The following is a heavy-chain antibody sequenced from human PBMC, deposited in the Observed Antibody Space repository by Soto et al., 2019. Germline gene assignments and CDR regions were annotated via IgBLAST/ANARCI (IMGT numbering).Heavy chain of an antibody. CDR2: IKQDGSEK. D-gene: IGHD6-13*01. CDR1: GFTFSSYW. CDR3: ARRVSSSWHYYCYMDV. V-gene: IGHV3-7*03. J-gene: IGHJ6*03. Sequence: GGSLRLSCAASGFTFSSYWMSWVRQAPGKGLEWVANIKQDGSEKYYVDSVKGRFTISRDNAKNSLYLQMNSLRAEDMAVYYCARRVSSSWHYYCYMDVWGKGTTVTVSS.